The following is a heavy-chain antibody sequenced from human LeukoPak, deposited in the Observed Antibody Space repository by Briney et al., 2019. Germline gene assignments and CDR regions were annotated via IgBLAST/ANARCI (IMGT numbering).Heavy chain of an antibody. Sequence: GGSLRLSCAASGFTFSSYAMSWVRQAPGKGLEWVSAISGSGGTTYYADSVKGRFTISRDNSKNTLYLQMDSLRAEDTAVHYCAKGGSGWYKYDCWGQGTLVSVSS. J-gene: IGHJ4*02. CDR1: GFTFSSYA. CDR2: ISGSGGTT. CDR3: AKGGSGWYKYDC. D-gene: IGHD6-19*01. V-gene: IGHV3-23*01.